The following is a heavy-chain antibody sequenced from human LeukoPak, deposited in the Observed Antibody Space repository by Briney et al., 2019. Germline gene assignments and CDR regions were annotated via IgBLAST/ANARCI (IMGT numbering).Heavy chain of an antibody. Sequence: SQTLSLTCTVSGGSISSGDYYWSWIRQPPGKGLEWIGYIYYSGSTYYNPSLKSRVTISVDTSKNQFSLKLSSVTAADTAVYYCARVRLPFGYYHGSGSYPRAVFDYWGQGTLVTVSS. CDR3: ARVRLPFGYYHGSGSYPRAVFDY. CDR2: IYYSGST. D-gene: IGHD3-10*01. J-gene: IGHJ4*02. CDR1: GGSISSGDYY. V-gene: IGHV4-30-4*01.